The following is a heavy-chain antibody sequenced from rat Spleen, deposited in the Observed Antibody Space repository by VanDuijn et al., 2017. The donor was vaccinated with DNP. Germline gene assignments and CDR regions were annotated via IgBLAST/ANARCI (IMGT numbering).Heavy chain of an antibody. Sequence: EVQLVESGGGLVQPGRSLKLSCVASGFTFNNYWMTWIRQAPGKGLEWVASITNTGGSTYYPDSVKGRFTISRDNAKSTLYLQMNSLRSEDTATYYCTRDLGTMMVIPFDYWGPGVMVTVSS. D-gene: IGHD1-12*03. V-gene: IGHV5-31*01. J-gene: IGHJ2*01. CDR2: ITNTGGST. CDR3: TRDLGTMMVIPFDY. CDR1: GFTFNNYW.